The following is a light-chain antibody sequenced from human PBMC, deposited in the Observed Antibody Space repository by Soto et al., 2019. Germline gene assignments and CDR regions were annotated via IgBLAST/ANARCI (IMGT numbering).Light chain of an antibody. V-gene: IGKV1-39*01. J-gene: IGKJ2*01. Sequence: DIQMTQSPSSLSVSVGDRVTITCRASESIANYLNWYQQKPGKAPNLLIYAASDLQSGVPSRFSGSGSGTDFTLTISSLQTEDFATYFCQQSYIRPYTFGQGTKLDI. CDR3: QQSYIRPYT. CDR2: AAS. CDR1: ESIANY.